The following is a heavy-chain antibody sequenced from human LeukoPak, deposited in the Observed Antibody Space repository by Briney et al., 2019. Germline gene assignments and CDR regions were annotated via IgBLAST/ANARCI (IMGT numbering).Heavy chain of an antibody. CDR1: GFTFSSYG. CDR2: IRYDGSNK. D-gene: IGHD4-17*01. V-gene: IGHV3-30*02. CDR3: VKDGFGDYASHYYYYYMDV. J-gene: IGHJ6*03. Sequence: GGSLRLSCAASGFTFSSYGMHWVRQAPGKGLEWVAFIRYDGSNKYYADSVKGRFTISRDNSKNTLYLQMNSLRAEDTAVYYCVKDGFGDYASHYYYYYMDVWGKGTTVTISS.